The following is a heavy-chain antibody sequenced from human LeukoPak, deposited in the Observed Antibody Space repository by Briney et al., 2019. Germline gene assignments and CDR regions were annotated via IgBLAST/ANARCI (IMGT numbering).Heavy chain of an antibody. CDR3: ARVGRESSTGWLDY. D-gene: IGHD6-19*01. CDR2: INVKSGAT. CDR1: GYTFIDYY. J-gene: IGHJ4*02. V-gene: IGHV1-2*06. Sequence: ASVTVSCKASGYTFIDYYFNWVRRAPGQGPEWMGRINVKSGATDYAQKFQGRVTVTRDTSISTAYMELSSLRSDDTAVYYCARVGRESSTGWLDYWGQGTLVTVSS.